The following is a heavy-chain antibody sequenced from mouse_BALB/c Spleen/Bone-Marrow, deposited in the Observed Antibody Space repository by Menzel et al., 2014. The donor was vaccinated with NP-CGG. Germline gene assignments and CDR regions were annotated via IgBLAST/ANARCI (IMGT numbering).Heavy chain of an antibody. Sequence: VKLMESGPELVKPGASVKISCKASGYVFSNSWMNWVKQRPGEGLEWIGRINPGNGDSNYNGKFKGKATLTADNSSSTAYMQLSSLTSVDSAVYFCARRRTFITTVVDYFDVWGAGTTVTVSS. CDR1: GYVFSNSW. CDR3: ARRRTFITTVVDYFDV. J-gene: IGHJ1*01. V-gene: IGHV1-82*01. D-gene: IGHD1-1*01. CDR2: INPGNGDS.